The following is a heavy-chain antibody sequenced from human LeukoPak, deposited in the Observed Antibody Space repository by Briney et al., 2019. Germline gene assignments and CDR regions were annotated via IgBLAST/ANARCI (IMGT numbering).Heavy chain of an antibody. Sequence: SQTLSLTCAISGDSVSSNSVTWNWIRQSPSRGLEWLGRTYYRSKWFYDYAFSVKSRITINPDTSKNQFSLQLNSVTPDDTAVYYCAKARLPYGLDVWGQGTAVAVSS. D-gene: IGHD6-25*01. CDR2: TYYRSKWFY. J-gene: IGHJ6*02. CDR1: GDSVSSNSVT. V-gene: IGHV6-1*01. CDR3: AKARLPYGLDV.